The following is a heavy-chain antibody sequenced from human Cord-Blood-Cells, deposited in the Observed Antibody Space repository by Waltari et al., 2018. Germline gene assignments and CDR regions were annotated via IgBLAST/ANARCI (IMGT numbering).Heavy chain of an antibody. CDR3: AREGFSGSYFGNY. D-gene: IGHD1-26*01. J-gene: IGHJ4*02. CDR2: INHSGIT. Sequence: QVQLQQWGAGLLKPSETLSLTCAVYGGSFSGYYWSWIRQPPGKGLEWIGEINHSGITNYNPSLKSRVTISVDTSKNQFSLKLSSVTAADTAVYYCAREGFSGSYFGNYWGQGTLVTVSS. V-gene: IGHV4-34*01. CDR1: GGSFSGYY.